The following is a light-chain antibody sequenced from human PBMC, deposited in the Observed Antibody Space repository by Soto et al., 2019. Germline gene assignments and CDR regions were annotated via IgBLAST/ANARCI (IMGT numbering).Light chain of an antibody. V-gene: IGLV2-14*01. CDR1: SSDVGGYKY. Sequence: QSALTQPASVSGPPGQSITISCTGTSSDVGGYKYVSWYQQHPGKAPKLMIYEVSNRPSGVSNRFSGSKSGNTASLTISGLQAEDEADYYCSSYTSGSTPVVFGGGTQLTVL. CDR3: SSYTSGSTPVV. CDR2: EVS. J-gene: IGLJ2*01.